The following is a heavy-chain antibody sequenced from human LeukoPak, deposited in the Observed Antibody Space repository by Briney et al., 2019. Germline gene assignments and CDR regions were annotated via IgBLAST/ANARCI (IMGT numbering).Heavy chain of an antibody. CDR1: GYTFTGYY. V-gene: IGHV1-2*02. CDR2: INPNSGGT. Sequence: ASVKVSCKASGYTFTGYYMHWVRQAPGQGLEWMGWINPNSGGTNYAQKFQGRVTMTRDTSISTAYMGLSRLRSDDTAVYYCARDSATGDAFDIWGQGTMVTVSS. CDR3: ARDSATGDAFDI. J-gene: IGHJ3*02.